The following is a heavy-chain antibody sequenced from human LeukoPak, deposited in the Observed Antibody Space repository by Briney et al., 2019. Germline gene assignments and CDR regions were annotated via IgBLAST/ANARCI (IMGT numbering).Heavy chain of an antibody. V-gene: IGHV4-59*08. CDR1: GGSISSYY. Sequence: SETLSLTCTVSGGSISSYYWSWIRQPPGKGLEWIGYIYYSGSTNYNPSLKSRVTISVDTSKNQFSLKLSSVTAADTAVYYCASRYCSSIRCYNNAFDIWGQGTMVTVSS. D-gene: IGHD2-2*02. CDR3: ASRYCSSIRCYNNAFDI. CDR2: IYYSGST. J-gene: IGHJ3*02.